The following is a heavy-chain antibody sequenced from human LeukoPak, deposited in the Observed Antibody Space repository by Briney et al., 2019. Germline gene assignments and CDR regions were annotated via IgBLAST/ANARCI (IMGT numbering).Heavy chain of an antibody. V-gene: IGHV4-34*01. CDR3: ARGRLTYYYDSSGYPLFDP. CDR1: GGSFSGYY. D-gene: IGHD3-22*01. J-gene: IGHJ5*02. CDR2: INHSGST. Sequence: SETLSLTCAVYGGSFSGYYWSWIRQLPGKGLEWIGEINHSGSTNYNPSLKSRVTISVDTSKNQFSLKLSSVTAADTAVYYCARGRLTYYYDSSGYPLFDPWGQGTLVTVSS.